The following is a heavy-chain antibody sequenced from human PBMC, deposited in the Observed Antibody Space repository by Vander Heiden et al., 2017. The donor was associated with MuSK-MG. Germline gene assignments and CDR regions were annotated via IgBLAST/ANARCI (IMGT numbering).Heavy chain of an antibody. CDR3: AHRRAYGSGSYYNVRWFDP. V-gene: IGHV2-5*02. J-gene: IGHJ5*02. CDR2: IYWDDDK. D-gene: IGHD3-10*01. CDR1: GFSLSTSGVG. Sequence: QITLKESGPTLVKPTQTLTLTCTFSGFSLSTSGVGVGWIRQPPGKALEWLALIYWDDDKRYSPSLKSRLTITKDTSKNQVVLTMTNMDPVDTATYYCAHRRAYGSGSYYNVRWFDPWGQGTLVTLSS.